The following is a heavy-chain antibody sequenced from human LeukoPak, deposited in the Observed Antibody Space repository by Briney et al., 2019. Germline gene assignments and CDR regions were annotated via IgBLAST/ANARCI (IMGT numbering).Heavy chain of an antibody. CDR2: VNRDGSET. CDR3: ARAIGKSEGY. J-gene: IGHJ4*02. CDR1: GFTLSNHW. Sequence: GGSLRLSCAASGFTLSNHWMTWVRQVPGRGPEWVANVNRDGSETYYLDSVKGRFTISKDNAKNSLYLQMDSLRAEDTAVYYCARAIGKSEGYWGQGTLVTVSS. D-gene: IGHD4-23*01. V-gene: IGHV3-7*01.